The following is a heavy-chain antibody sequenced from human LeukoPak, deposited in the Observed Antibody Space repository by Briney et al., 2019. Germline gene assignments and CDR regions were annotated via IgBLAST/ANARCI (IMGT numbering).Heavy chain of an antibody. V-gene: IGHV5-51*01. CDR2: IYPGDSDA. CDR3: AISLGLSDTYWDF. J-gene: IGHJ4*02. Sequence: GGSLKISCQASGYRFTTYWIGWVRQIHGKGLGWMGIIYPGDSDARYNPSFQGQVTISVETSITTAHLQWSSLKASDTAIYYCAISLGLSDTYWDFWGQGTLVTVTS. D-gene: IGHD2-8*02. CDR1: GYRFTTYW.